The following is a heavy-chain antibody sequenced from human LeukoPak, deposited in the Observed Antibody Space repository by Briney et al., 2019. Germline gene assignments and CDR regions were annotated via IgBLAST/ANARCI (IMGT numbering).Heavy chain of an antibody. CDR2: ISSSSSTI. CDR1: GFTFSSHS. CDR3: ARGYGDWGY. V-gene: IGHV3-48*01. Sequence: GGSLRLSCAASGFTFSSHSMNWVRQAPGKGLEWISYISSSSSTISYADSVKGRFTISRDNAKNSLYLQMDSLRGEDTAVYYCARGYGDWGYWGQGTLVTVSS. D-gene: IGHD4-17*01. J-gene: IGHJ4*02.